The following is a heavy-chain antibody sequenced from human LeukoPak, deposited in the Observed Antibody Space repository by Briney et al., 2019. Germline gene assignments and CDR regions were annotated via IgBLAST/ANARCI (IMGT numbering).Heavy chain of an antibody. D-gene: IGHD3-22*01. CDR2: ISWNSGSI. V-gene: IGHV3-9*01. Sequence: PGRSLRLSCAASGSTFDDYAMHWVRQAPGKGLEWVSGISWNSGSIGYADSVKGRFTISRDNAKNSLYLQMNSLRAEDTALYYCAKSISSGYKTQFDYWGQGTLVTVSS. CDR3: AKSISSGYKTQFDY. J-gene: IGHJ4*02. CDR1: GSTFDDYA.